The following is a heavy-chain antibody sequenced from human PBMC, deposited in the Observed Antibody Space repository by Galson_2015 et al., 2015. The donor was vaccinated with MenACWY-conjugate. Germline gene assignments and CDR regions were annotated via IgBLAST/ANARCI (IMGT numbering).Heavy chain of an antibody. D-gene: IGHD3-10*01. CDR3: ARGFISPTY. Sequence: SLRLSCAASGFTFSTSWLSWVRPAPGKGLAWVASIKQDGTEISYVDSMKGRFTISRDNAKNSLYLQLNSLSAEDTAVYYCARGFISPTYWGQGTLGTVSS. CDR2: IKQDGTEI. CDR1: GFTFSTSW. V-gene: IGHV3-7*03. J-gene: IGHJ4*02.